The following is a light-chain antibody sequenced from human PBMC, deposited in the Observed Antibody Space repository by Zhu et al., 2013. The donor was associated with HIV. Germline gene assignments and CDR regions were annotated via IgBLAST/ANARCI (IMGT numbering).Light chain of an antibody. CDR2: GAS. V-gene: IGKV3-15*01. CDR3: QQYNNWPPLT. CDR1: QSVSGN. J-gene: IGKJ4*01. Sequence: TLLTQSPATLSVSPGERVTLSCRASQSVSGNLAWYQQKPGQSPSLLIYGASTRATGIPARFSGSGSGTEFTLAISSLQSEDFAVYYCQQYNNWPPLTFGGGTRVEIK.